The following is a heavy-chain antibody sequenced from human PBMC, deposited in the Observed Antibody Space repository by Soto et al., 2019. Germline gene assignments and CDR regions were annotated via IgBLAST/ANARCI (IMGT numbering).Heavy chain of an antibody. J-gene: IGHJ5*02. CDR2: VNPYNGNT. Sequence: GASVKVSCKASGYTFTSYGISWVRQAPGQGLEWMGWVNPYNGNTNYAQKLQGRVTMTTDTSTSTAYMELRSLRSDDTAVYYCARGRITLIRGVIIFNWFDPWGQGTLVTVSS. D-gene: IGHD3-10*01. CDR3: ARGRITLIRGVIIFNWFDP. V-gene: IGHV1-18*01. CDR1: GYTFTSYG.